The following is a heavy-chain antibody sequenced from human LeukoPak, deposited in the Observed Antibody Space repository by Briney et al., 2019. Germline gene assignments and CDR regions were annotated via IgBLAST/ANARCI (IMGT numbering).Heavy chain of an antibody. D-gene: IGHD3-10*01. J-gene: IGHJ4*02. CDR1: GYTFTGYY. Sequence: GASVKVSCKASGYTFTGYYMRWMRQAPGQGLEWMGSINPNTGGTNCAQKFQGRVTMTRDTSTSTAYMELSRLASDDTAVYYCARKSVGDPWDNWGQGTLVTVSS. CDR2: INPNTGGT. V-gene: IGHV1-2*02. CDR3: ARKSVGDPWDN.